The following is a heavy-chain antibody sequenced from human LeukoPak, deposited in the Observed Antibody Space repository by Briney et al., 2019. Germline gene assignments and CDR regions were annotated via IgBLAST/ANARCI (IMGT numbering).Heavy chain of an antibody. V-gene: IGHV1-18*01. D-gene: IGHD2-2*02. Sequence: WASVKVSCKASGYTFTSYGISWVRQAPGQGLEWMGWISAYNGNTNYAQKLQGRVTMTTDTSTSTAYMELRSLRSDDTAVYCCARVAIVVVPAAIRANYYYYYMDVWGKGTTVTVSS. CDR3: ARVAIVVVPAAIRANYYYYYMDV. J-gene: IGHJ6*03. CDR1: GYTFTSYG. CDR2: ISAYNGNT.